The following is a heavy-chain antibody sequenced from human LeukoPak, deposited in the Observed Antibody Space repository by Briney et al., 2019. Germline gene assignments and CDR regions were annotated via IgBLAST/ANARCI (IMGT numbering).Heavy chain of an antibody. CDR1: GGSISSNY. CDR3: ARTTVVHYYFDY. Sequence: PSETLSLTCTVSGGSISSNYWTWIRQSAGKGLEWIGRIYSSGSTNYNPSLKSRVTMSVDTSKNKFSLNLTSVTAADTAVYYCARTTVVHYYFDYWGQGTLVTVSS. V-gene: IGHV4-4*07. CDR2: IYSSGST. D-gene: IGHD4-23*01. J-gene: IGHJ4*02.